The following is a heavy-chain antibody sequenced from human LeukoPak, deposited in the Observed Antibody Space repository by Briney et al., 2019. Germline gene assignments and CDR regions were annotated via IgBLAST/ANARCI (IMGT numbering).Heavy chain of an antibody. D-gene: IGHD5-18*01. Sequence: PSETLSLTCTVSGGSISSSNYYWSWIRQPPGKGLEWIGEINHSGSTNYNPSLKSRVTISVDTSKNQFSLKLSSVTAADTAVYYCARVSNVDTAMADYWGQGTLVTVSS. CDR3: ARVSNVDTAMADY. V-gene: IGHV4-39*07. J-gene: IGHJ4*02. CDR1: GGSISSSNYY. CDR2: INHSGST.